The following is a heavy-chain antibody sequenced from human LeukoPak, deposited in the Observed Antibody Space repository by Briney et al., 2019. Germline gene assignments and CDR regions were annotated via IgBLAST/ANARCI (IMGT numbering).Heavy chain of an antibody. J-gene: IGHJ6*02. CDR1: GFTVSSNY. CDR2: IYSGGST. Sequence: GGSLRLSCAASGFTVSSNYMSWVRQAPGKGLEWVSVIYSGGSTYYADSVKGRFTISRDNSKNTLYLQMNSLRAEDTAVYYCARDGYAMERYSYAHDYYGMDVWGQGTTVTVSS. D-gene: IGHD5-18*01. CDR3: ARDGYAMERYSYAHDYYGMDV. V-gene: IGHV3-53*01.